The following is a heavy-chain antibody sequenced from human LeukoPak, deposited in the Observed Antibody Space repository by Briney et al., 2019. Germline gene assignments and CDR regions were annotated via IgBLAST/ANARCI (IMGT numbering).Heavy chain of an antibody. V-gene: IGHV4-59*08. J-gene: IGHJ5*02. CDR3: ARHDSIVGGNWFDP. CDR1: GGTISSYN. Sequence: SETLSLTCSVSGGTISSYNWSWIRQPSGKGLEWIGYIYYSGSTNYNPSLKSRVTVSLDTSKNQFSLKLSSVTAADTAVYYCARHDSIVGGNWFDPWGQGTLVTVSS. D-gene: IGHD1-26*01. CDR2: IYYSGST.